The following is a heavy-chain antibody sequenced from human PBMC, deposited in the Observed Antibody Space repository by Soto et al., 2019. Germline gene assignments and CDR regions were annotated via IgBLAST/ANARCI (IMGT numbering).Heavy chain of an antibody. CDR1: GFTFSILA. J-gene: IGHJ4*02. V-gene: IGHV3-23*01. CDR3: AKDATRTSGWYYFDY. Sequence: SLRLSCAASGFTFSILAMGWVRQAPGKGLEWVSVIDYTGGTTYYTDSVKGRFIISRDNSKKILHLQMNSLRTEDTAIYYCAKDATRTSGWYYFDYWGPGALVTVSS. D-gene: IGHD6-19*01. CDR2: IDYTGGTT.